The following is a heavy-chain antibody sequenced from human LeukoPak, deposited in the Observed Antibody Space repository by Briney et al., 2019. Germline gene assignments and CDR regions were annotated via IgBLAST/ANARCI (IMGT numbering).Heavy chain of an antibody. CDR1: GFTFSAYG. Sequence: GGSLRLSCAASGFTFSAYGMNWVRQAPGKGLEWVSTISRSGDITYYADSVKGRFTISRDNSKNTLYLQMNSLRAEDTAIYYCATGSTAVAGTKYWGQGILVTVSS. CDR3: ATGSTAVAGTKY. D-gene: IGHD6-19*01. J-gene: IGHJ4*02. V-gene: IGHV3-23*01. CDR2: ISRSGDIT.